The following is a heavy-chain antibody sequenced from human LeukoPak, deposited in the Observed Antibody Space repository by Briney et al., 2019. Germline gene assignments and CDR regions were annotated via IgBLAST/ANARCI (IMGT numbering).Heavy chain of an antibody. J-gene: IGHJ6*02. CDR3: SRGGGRYAMDV. CDR1: GFTFSSYA. V-gene: IGHV3-21*01. CDR2: VTSTSTYI. Sequence: PGGSLRLSCAASGFTFSSYAMGWVRQAPGKGLEWVSSVTSTSTYISQVDSVKGRFTISRDNAKSSLYLQMNSLRAEDTAVYYCSRGGGRYAMDVWGQGTTVTVSS. D-gene: IGHD1-26*01.